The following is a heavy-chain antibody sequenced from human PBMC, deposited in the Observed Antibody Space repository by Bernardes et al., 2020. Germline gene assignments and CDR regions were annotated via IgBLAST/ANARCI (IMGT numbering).Heavy chain of an antibody. D-gene: IGHD3-3*01. V-gene: IGHV1-18*04. CDR3: ARGGYYDFWSALEGKLGGGMDV. CDR2: ISAYNGNT. CDR1: GYTFTSYG. Sequence: ASVKVSCKASGYTFTSYGISWVRQAPGQGLEWMGWISAYNGNTNYAQKLQGRVTMTTDTSTSTAYMELRSLRSDDTAVYYCARGGYYDFWSALEGKLGGGMDVWGQGTTVTVSS. J-gene: IGHJ6*02.